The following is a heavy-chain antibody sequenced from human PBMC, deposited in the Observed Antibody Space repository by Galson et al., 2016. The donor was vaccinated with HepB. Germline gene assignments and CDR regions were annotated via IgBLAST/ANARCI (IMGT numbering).Heavy chain of an antibody. CDR1: GFTFSNYG. CDR2: ISYDGSDE. Sequence: SLRLSCAASGFTFSNYGMHWVRQAPGKGLEWMAVISYDGSDEYYSDSVKGRFTISRDNSKNTLYLQLNSLRPEDTAVYYCYSPQTDLSPVRGYALDLWGQGTMVAVSS. J-gene: IGHJ3*01. V-gene: IGHV3-30*03. D-gene: IGHD3-10*01. CDR3: YSPQTDLSPVRGYALDL.